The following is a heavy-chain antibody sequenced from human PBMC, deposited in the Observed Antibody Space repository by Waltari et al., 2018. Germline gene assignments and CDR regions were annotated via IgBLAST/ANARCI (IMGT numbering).Heavy chain of an antibody. CDR1: GGSLISYY. J-gene: IGHJ5*02. CDR3: ARLDCGPTSCYTLDP. V-gene: IGHV4-4*07. D-gene: IGHD2-2*02. CDR2: IYTSGST. Sequence: QVHLQESGPGLLKPSETLSLTCSVSGGSLISYYWTWVRQPAGKGREWIGRIYTSGSTNYNPSLKSRGPMSVDTSKNQFSLRLTSVTAADTAVYYCARLDCGPTSCYTLDPWGQGTLVIVSS.